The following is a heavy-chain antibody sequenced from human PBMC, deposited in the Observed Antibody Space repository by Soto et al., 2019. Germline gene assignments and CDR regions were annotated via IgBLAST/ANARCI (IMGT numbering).Heavy chain of an antibody. CDR1: GFTFSSYS. J-gene: IGHJ6*02. CDR2: ISSSSSYI. D-gene: IGHD1-1*01. Sequence: GGSLRLSCAASGFTFSSYSMNWVRQAPGKGLEWVSSISSSSSYIYYADSVKGRFTISRDNAKNSLYLQMNSLRAEDTAVYYCARDQYNWNDVSYYGMDVWGQGTTVTVSS. CDR3: ARDQYNWNDVSYYGMDV. V-gene: IGHV3-21*01.